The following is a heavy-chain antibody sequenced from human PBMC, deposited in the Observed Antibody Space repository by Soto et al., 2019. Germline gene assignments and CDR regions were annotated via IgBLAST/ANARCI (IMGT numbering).Heavy chain of an antibody. CDR2: MNPNSGNT. Sequence: QVQLVQSGAEVKKPGASVKVSCKASGYTFTSYDINWVRQATGKGLEWMGWMNPNSGNTGYAQKFKGRVTMTRNTSISTAYIELSSLRSEDTAVYYCARGVEIYYSYCMDVWGQGTTVTVSS. CDR1: GYTFTSYD. J-gene: IGHJ6*02. D-gene: IGHD2-21*01. CDR3: ARGVEIYYSYCMDV. V-gene: IGHV1-8*01.